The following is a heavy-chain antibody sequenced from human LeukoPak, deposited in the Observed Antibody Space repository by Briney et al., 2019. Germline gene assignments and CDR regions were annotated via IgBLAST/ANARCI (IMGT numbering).Heavy chain of an antibody. J-gene: IGHJ4*02. CDR2: IYYSRST. Sequence: SGTLSFTCTVSGGSISSGDYYWSWIRQPPGKGLELIGYIYYSRSTNYNPSLKSRVTISVDTSKNQFSLKVSSVTAADTAVYYCARWLQGFDSWGQGTLVTVSS. D-gene: IGHD5-18*01. CDR3: ARWLQGFDS. CDR1: GGSISSGDYY. V-gene: IGHV4-61*08.